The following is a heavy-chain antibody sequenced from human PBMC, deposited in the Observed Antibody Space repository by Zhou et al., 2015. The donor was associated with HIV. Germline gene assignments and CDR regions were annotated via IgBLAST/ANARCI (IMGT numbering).Heavy chain of an antibody. Sequence: QVQLVQSGAEVKKPGSSVKVSCKTSGDTFSAYSISWVRQAPGQGLEWMGVITPILGTRKYAQKFQGRVTVSADRSTSTAYMELSSLRSEDTAVYYCASSVAATPYAFDIWGQGTMVTVSS. D-gene: IGHD2-15*01. CDR3: ASSVAATPYAFDI. CDR1: GDTFSAYS. CDR2: ITPILGTR. V-gene: IGHV1-69*06. J-gene: IGHJ3*02.